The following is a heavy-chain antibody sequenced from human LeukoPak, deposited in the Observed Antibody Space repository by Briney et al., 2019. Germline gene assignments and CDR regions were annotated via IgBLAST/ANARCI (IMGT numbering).Heavy chain of an antibody. Sequence: PGGSLRLSCAASAFTFDDYGMSWVRQAPGKGLEWVSGISWNGGSTAYADSVKGRFTISRYNAKNSLYLQMNSLRAEDTALYYWARSYDTSGYYYVGAGYWGQGTLVTVSS. J-gene: IGHJ4*02. CDR2: ISWNGGST. D-gene: IGHD3-22*01. CDR1: AFTFDDYG. CDR3: ARSYDTSGYYYVGAGY. V-gene: IGHV3-20*04.